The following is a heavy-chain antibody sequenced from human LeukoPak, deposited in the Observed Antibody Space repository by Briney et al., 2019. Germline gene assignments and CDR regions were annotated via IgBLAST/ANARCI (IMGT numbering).Heavy chain of an antibody. Sequence: GGSLRLSCAASGFTFSSYTMNWVRQAPGKGLEWVSYITSTSSIYYADSVKGRFTISRDNAKNSLYLQMNSLRAEDTAVYYCARGFKYYFDYWGQGTLVTVSS. CDR3: ARGFKYYFDY. J-gene: IGHJ4*02. CDR2: ITSTSSI. V-gene: IGHV3-48*01. CDR1: GFTFSSYT.